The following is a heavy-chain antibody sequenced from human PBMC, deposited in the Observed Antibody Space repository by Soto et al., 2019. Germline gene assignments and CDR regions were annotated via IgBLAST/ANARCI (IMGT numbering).Heavy chain of an antibody. CDR2: IIPVFGTP. V-gene: IGHV1-69*12. J-gene: IGHJ6*02. Sequence: QVQLVQSGAEVKKPGSSVKVSCKASGGSLSNYGISWVRQAPGQGLEWMGAIIPVFGTPNYAQKFQDRVKITADQSTNTGYMEVRSLTSEDTAVYYCARGDATKIVVTTYYAMDVWGQGTTVTVSS. D-gene: IGHD3-22*01. CDR1: GGSLSNYG. CDR3: ARGDATKIVVTTYYAMDV.